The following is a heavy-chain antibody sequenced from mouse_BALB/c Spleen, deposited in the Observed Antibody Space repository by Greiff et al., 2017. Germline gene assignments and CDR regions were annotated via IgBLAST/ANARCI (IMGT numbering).Heavy chain of an antibody. CDR2: ISPGSGST. CDR3: ARSRSYGKYYFDY. J-gene: IGHJ2*01. V-gene: IGHV1S41*01. Sequence: DLVKPGSSVKLSCKASGYTFTSYWINWIKRRPGQGLEWIGRISPGSGSTYYNEMFKGKATLTVDKSSSTAYMELRSLTSEDSAVYDCARSRSYGKYYFDYWGQGTTLTVSA. CDR1: GYTFTSYW. D-gene: IGHD2-12*01.